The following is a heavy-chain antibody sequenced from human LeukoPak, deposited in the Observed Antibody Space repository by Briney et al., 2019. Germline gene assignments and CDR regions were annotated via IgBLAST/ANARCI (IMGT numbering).Heavy chain of an antibody. CDR1: GFTFSSYG. V-gene: IGHV3-33*06. J-gene: IGHJ4*02. D-gene: IGHD1-1*01. CDR2: IWYDGSNK. Sequence: GGSLRLSCAASGFTFSSYGMHWVRQAPGTGLERVAVIWYDGSNKYYADSVKGRFTISRDNSKNTLYLQMNSLRAEDTAVYYCAKLPSGGTGTALIDYWGQGTLVTVSS. CDR3: AKLPSGGTGTALIDY.